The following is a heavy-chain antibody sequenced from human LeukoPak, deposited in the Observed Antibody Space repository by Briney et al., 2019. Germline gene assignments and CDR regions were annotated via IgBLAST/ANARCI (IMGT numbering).Heavy chain of an antibody. CDR1: GGSISSGGYY. V-gene: IGHV4-31*03. CDR2: IYYSGST. J-gene: IGHJ4*02. D-gene: IGHD3-10*01. Sequence: SETLSLTCTVSGGSISSGGYYWSWIRQHPGKGLEWIGYIYYSGSTYYNPFLKSRVTISVDTSKNQFSLKLSSVTAADTAVYYCARGRYYNVFFDYWGQGTLVTVSS. CDR3: ARGRYYNVFFDY.